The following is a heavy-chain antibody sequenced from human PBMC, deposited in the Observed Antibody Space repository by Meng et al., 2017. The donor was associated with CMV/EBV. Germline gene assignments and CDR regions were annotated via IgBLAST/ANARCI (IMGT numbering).Heavy chain of an antibody. D-gene: IGHD4/OR15-4a*01. CDR2: ISSISSYI. CDR1: GFTFSSYS. J-gene: IGHJ4*02. V-gene: IGHV3-21*01. CDR3: ARDSHYDALY. Sequence: GRVVASGGGVVQPGASLRSAFAASGFTFSSYSMNWVRQAPGKGLEWVSSISSISSYIYYADSVKGRFTISRDNAKNSLYLQMNSLRAEDTAVYYCARDSHYDALYWGQGTLVTVSS.